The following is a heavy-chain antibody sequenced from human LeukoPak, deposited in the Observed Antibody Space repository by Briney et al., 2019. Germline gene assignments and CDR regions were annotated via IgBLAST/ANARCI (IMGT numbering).Heavy chain of an antibody. CDR2: SIPILGTA. V-gene: IGHV1-69*04. Sequence: GASVKLSCKASGCTFSCYAINWVRQAPGQGLELMGSSIPILGTANYAQKFQGRVTITADKSTSTAYMELSSLRSEDTAVYYCARDGSYLPPGYFDYWGQGTLVTVSS. CDR1: GCTFSCYA. D-gene: IGHD1-26*01. J-gene: IGHJ4*02. CDR3: ARDGSYLPPGYFDY.